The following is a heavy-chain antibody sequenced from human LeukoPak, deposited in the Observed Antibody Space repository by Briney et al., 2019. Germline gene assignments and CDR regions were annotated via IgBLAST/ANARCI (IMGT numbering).Heavy chain of an antibody. J-gene: IGHJ5*02. Sequence: PSETLSLTCSVSGGSIRNYFWSWIRQPAGKGLEWIGRIYTSGSIDYKPSLRSRVTMSVDTSKNQFPLKLSSVTAADTAVYYCARGGTTVTPGLLWFDPWGQGTLVTVSS. CDR3: ARGGTTVTPGLLWFDP. CDR1: GGSIRNYF. V-gene: IGHV4-4*07. D-gene: IGHD4-17*01. CDR2: IYTSGSI.